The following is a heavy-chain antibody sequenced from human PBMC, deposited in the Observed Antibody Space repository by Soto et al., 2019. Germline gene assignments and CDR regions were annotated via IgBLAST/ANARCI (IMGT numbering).Heavy chain of an antibody. CDR2: INHSGST. CDR3: ARGRPFKDSSETYYFDY. J-gene: IGHJ4*02. CDR1: GGSFSGYY. D-gene: IGHD3-22*01. V-gene: IGHV4-34*01. Sequence: SETLSLTCAVYGGSFSGYYWSWIRQPPGKGLEWIGEINHSGSTNYNPSLKSRVTISVDTSKNQFSLKLSSVTAADTAVYYCARGRPFKDSSETYYFDYWGQGTLVTVSS.